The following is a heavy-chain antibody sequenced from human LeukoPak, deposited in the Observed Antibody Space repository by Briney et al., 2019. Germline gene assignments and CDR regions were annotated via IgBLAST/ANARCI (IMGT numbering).Heavy chain of an antibody. Sequence: SETLSLTCAVYGGSFSGYYWSWIRQPPGKGLEWIGEINHSGSTNYNPSPKSRVIISVDTSKNQFSLKLSSVAAADTAVYYCARHGKGSGSSTYAFDIWGQGTMVTVSS. CDR1: GGSFSGYY. D-gene: IGHD3-10*01. CDR2: INHSGST. J-gene: IGHJ3*02. V-gene: IGHV4-34*01. CDR3: ARHGKGSGSSTYAFDI.